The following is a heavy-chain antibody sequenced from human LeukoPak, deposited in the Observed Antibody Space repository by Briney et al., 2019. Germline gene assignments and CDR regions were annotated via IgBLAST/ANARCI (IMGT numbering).Heavy chain of an antibody. CDR2: ISAYNGNT. Sequence: GASVKVSCKASGYTFTSYGISWVRQAPGQGREWMGWISAYNGNTSYAQKLQGRLTMTTPTSTSTAYMQLRTLRSDATAVYYCARDSLFNYDFWSGYPPIGYYYGMDVWGQGTTVTVSS. J-gene: IGHJ6*02. CDR3: ARDSLFNYDFWSGYPPIGYYYGMDV. V-gene: IGHV1-18*01. D-gene: IGHD3-3*01. CDR1: GYTFTSYG.